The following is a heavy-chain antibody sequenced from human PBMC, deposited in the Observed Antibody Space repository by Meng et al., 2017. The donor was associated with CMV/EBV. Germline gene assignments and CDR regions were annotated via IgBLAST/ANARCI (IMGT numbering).Heavy chain of an antibody. Sequence: ESLKISCAASGFTFSNAWMSWVRQAPGKGLEWVGRIKSKTDGGTTDYAAPVKGRFTISRDDSKNTLYLQMNSLKTEDTAVYYCTTEPWNYVYYYYGMDVWGQGTTVTVSS. CDR2: IKSKTDGGTT. J-gene: IGHJ6*02. CDR3: TTEPWNYVYYYYGMDV. D-gene: IGHD1-7*01. CDR1: GFTFSNAW. V-gene: IGHV3-15*01.